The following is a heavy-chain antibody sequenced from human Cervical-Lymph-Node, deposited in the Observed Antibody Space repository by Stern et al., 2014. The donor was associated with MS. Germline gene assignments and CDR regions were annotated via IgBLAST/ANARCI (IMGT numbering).Heavy chain of an antibody. J-gene: IGHJ5*02. CDR1: GFFFSKAW. V-gene: IGHV3-15*01. CDR3: TTDEVANFAH. CDR2: IKPKTAGETT. Sequence: EVQLVESGGGLVKPGGSLRLSCAASGFFFSKAWMTWVRQAPGKGLEWVGRIKPKTAGETTNYSTPVQGRFTISRDDSKNIMFLHMSSLRTDDTAVYYCTTDEVANFAHWGPGILVTVSS.